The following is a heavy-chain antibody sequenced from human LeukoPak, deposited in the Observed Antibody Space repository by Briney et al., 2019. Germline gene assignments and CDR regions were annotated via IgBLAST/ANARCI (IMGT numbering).Heavy chain of an antibody. D-gene: IGHD3-22*01. V-gene: IGHV3-23*01. Sequence: GGSLRLSCVASGFTFSGDAMSWGRQAPGEGRGWGSAISGSGGSTYYADSVKGRFTISRDNSKNTLYLQMNSLRAEDTAVYYCAKDPTMIVVVIPDYWGQGTLVTVSS. CDR1: GFTFSGDA. CDR2: ISGSGGST. J-gene: IGHJ4*02. CDR3: AKDPTMIVVVIPDY.